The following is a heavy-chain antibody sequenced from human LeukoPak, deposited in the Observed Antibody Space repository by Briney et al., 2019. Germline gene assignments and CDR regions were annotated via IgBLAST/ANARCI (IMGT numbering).Heavy chain of an antibody. CDR3: ARWVDFGVGHISGYFDY. CDR1: GGSISSGGYY. D-gene: IGHD3-3*01. CDR2: IYYSGST. Sequence: PSETLSLTCTVSGGSISSGGYYWSWIRQHPGKGLEWIGYIYYSGSTYYNPSPKSRVTISVDTSKNQFSLKLSSVTAADTAVYYCARWVDFGVGHISGYFDYWGQGTLVTVSS. V-gene: IGHV4-31*03. J-gene: IGHJ4*02.